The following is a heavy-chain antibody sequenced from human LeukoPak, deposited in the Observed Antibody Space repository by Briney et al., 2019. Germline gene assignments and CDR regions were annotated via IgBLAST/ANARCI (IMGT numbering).Heavy chain of an antibody. J-gene: IGHJ2*01. CDR2: INHSGST. Sequence: KPSETLSLTCTVSGGSISSGASDWGWIRQHPKRGLEWVGYINHSGSTYYNPSLGSRVTMSVDTSKNQFSLKLSSVTAADPAVYYCARAARQGFTMIVVPFFYFDLWGRGTLVTVSS. CDR3: ARAARQGFTMIVVPFFYFDL. D-gene: IGHD3-22*01. CDR1: GGSISSGASD. V-gene: IGHV4-31*03.